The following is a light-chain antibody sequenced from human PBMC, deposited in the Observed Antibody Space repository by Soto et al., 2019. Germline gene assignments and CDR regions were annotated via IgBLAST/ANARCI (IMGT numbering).Light chain of an antibody. Sequence: QPVLTQPASVSGSPGQSITISCTGTSSDVGGYNYVSGYQQHPGKAPKLMIYEVSNRPSGVSNRFSGSKSGNTASLTISGLQAEDEADYYCSSYTSSSTLVVFGGGTKLTVL. CDR1: SSDVGGYNY. CDR2: EVS. CDR3: SSYTSSSTLVV. J-gene: IGLJ2*01. V-gene: IGLV2-14*01.